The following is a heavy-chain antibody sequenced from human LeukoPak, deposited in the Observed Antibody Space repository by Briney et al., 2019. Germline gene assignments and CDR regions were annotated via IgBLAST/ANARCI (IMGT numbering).Heavy chain of an antibody. D-gene: IGHD3-22*01. J-gene: IGHJ4*02. Sequence: GGSLRLSCAASGFTFSSYGMHWVRQAPGKGLEWVAVISYDGSNKYYADSVKGRFTISRDNSKNTLYLQMNSLRVEDTAVYYCAKPPPSGGYYAHIDYWGQGTLVTVSS. V-gene: IGHV3-30*18. CDR1: GFTFSSYG. CDR3: AKPPPSGGYYAHIDY. CDR2: ISYDGSNK.